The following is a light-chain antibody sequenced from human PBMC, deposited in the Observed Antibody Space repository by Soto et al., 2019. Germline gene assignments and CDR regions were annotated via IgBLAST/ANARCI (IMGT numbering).Light chain of an antibody. V-gene: IGLV4-69*01. CDR1: SEHSGYA. CDR2: VNSDGSH. CDR3: QTWGTIIEEVV. J-gene: IGLJ2*01. Sequence: QSVLTQSPSASASLGASVKLICTLSSEHSGYAIAWHQQQPEKGPRYLMKVNSDGSHSKGDGIPDRFSGSSSGAERYLTISCLQSEDEADYYCQTWGTIIEEVVFGVGTKLTVL.